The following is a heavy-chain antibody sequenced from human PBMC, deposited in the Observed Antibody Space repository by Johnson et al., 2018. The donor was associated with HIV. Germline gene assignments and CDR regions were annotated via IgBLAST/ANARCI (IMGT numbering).Heavy chain of an antibody. Sequence: QVQLVESGGGVVQPGRSLRLSCAASGFTFSTYGMHWVRQAPGTGLEWVALISYNGTNKYYADSVKGRFTISRDNSKNTLFLQMNSLRAEDTAVYYCAKVVGWVNGYNHYAFDMCGQGTMVTVSS. CDR3: AKVVGWVNGYNHYAFDM. D-gene: IGHD5-24*01. V-gene: IGHV3-30*18. J-gene: IGHJ3*02. CDR2: ISYNGTNK. CDR1: GFTFSTYG.